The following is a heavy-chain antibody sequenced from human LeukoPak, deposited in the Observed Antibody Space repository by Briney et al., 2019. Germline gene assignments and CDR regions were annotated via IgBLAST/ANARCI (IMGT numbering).Heavy chain of an antibody. Sequence: GGSLRLSCSASGFTFSNYSMNWVRQAPGKGLEWVSSISISSSYIYYADSVKGRFTISRDNAKNSLYLQMNSLRAEDTAVYYCARDGYYDSSGYYSGAFDIWGQGTMVTVSS. D-gene: IGHD3-22*01. CDR2: ISISSSYI. CDR3: ARDGYYDSSGYYSGAFDI. V-gene: IGHV3-21*01. J-gene: IGHJ3*02. CDR1: GFTFSNYS.